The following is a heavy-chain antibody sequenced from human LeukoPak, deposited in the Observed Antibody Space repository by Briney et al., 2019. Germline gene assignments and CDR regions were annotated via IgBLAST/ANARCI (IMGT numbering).Heavy chain of an antibody. CDR2: IYYSGST. D-gene: IGHD6-19*01. Sequence: SETLSLXCTVSGGSISSSSYYWDWIRQPPGKGLEWIGSIYYSGSTYYNPSLKSRVTISVDTSKNQFSLKLSSVTAADTAVYYCARHPGSSSAWGGDWFDPWGQGTLVIVSS. CDR3: ARHPGSSSAWGGDWFDP. J-gene: IGHJ5*02. V-gene: IGHV4-39*01. CDR1: GGSISSSSYY.